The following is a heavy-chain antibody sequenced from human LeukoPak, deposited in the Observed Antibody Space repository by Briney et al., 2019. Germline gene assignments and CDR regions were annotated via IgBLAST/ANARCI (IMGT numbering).Heavy chain of an antibody. V-gene: IGHV1-2*06. J-gene: IGHJ4*02. D-gene: IGHD1-26*01. CDR1: GYTFTGYY. CDR2: INPNSGGT. CDR3: ARDRRLLRSGSLLFDY. Sequence: GASVKVSCKASGYTFTGYYMHWVRQAPGQGLEWMGRINPNSGGTNYAQKFQGRVTMTRDTSISTAYMELSRLRSDDTAVYYCARDRRLLRSGSLLFDYWGQGTLVTVSS.